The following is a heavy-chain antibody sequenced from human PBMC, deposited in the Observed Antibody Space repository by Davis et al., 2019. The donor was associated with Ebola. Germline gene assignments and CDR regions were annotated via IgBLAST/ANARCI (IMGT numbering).Heavy chain of an antibody. CDR3: ARLGTAMVFYGMDV. Sequence: SETLSLTCTVSGGSISSYYWSWIRQPPGKGLEWIAYIYYNGSTNYYPSLKSRVTISADTPKNQFSLKLSSVTAADTAVYYWARLGTAMVFYGMDVWGQGTTVTVSS. CDR2: IYYNGST. D-gene: IGHD5-18*01. V-gene: IGHV4-59*08. J-gene: IGHJ6*02. CDR1: GGSISSYY.